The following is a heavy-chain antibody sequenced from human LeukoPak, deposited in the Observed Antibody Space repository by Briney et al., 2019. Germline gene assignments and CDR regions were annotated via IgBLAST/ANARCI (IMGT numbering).Heavy chain of an antibody. J-gene: IGHJ3*02. CDR2: IYPGDSDT. Sequence: GEYLKISSKGSGYSFTSYFIGCLRQMPCQGLEWMGIIYPGDSDTRYSPSFQGQVTISADKSITTAYLQWSSLRASDTAMYYCARPANRGDAFDIWGQGTMVTVSS. V-gene: IGHV5-51*01. CDR1: GYSFTSYF. D-gene: IGHD2/OR15-2a*01. CDR3: ARPANRGDAFDI.